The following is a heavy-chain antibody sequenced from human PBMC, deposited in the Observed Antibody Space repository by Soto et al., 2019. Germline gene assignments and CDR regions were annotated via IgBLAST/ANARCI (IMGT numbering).Heavy chain of an antibody. D-gene: IGHD3-22*01. J-gene: IGHJ4*02. CDR1: GFTFGTYP. CDR3: ANPYYDSSGSRAY. Sequence: GGSLRLSCAASGFTFGTYPMHWVRQAPGKGLEWLANISNDGTVKYYADSVKGRFTIPRDNSKNTLYLQMNSLRAEDTAVYYCANPYYDSSGSRAYWGQGTLVTVSS. V-gene: IGHV3-30-3*01. CDR2: ISNDGTVK.